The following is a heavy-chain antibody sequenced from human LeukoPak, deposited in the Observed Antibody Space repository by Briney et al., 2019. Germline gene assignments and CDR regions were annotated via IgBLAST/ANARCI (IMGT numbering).Heavy chain of an antibody. V-gene: IGHV4-4*07. Sequence: SETLSLTCTVSGVSISGYYLNWIRQPAGKGLEWIGRIYTNVITNYNPSLKSRVTMSVDTSKNQFSLMLSSVTAADAAVYYCARGRSLYFDYWGQGTLVTVSS. CDR2: IYTNVIT. J-gene: IGHJ4*02. CDR3: ARGRSLYFDY. CDR1: GVSISGYY.